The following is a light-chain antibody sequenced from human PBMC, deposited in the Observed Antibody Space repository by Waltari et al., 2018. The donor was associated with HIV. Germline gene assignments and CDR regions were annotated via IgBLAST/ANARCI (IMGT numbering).Light chain of an antibody. CDR2: DVD. CDR1: DSDFGIYNF. J-gene: IGLJ2*01. CDR3: ASFLGDNTIV. V-gene: IGLV2-14*03. Sequence: SAVTQPASVSGLPGQSITISCSGDDSDFGIYNFLSWYQQFPGEPPKLILYDVDSRASGISHRFSGSKSANTASLTSSALRAEDEGHYYCASFLGDNTIVFGGGTKVTVL.